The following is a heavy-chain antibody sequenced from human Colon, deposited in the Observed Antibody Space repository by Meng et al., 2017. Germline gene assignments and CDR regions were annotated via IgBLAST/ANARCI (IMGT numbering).Heavy chain of an antibody. CDR1: GYSFRTYA. J-gene: IGHJ4*02. CDR2: INMYTGDP. CDR3: VRHNGDSDFDY. D-gene: IGHD2-21*02. V-gene: IGHV7-4-1*02. Sequence: QVQLVQSGSELKKPGASVKVSCKASGYSFRTYAINWVRQAPGQGLQWMGWINMYTGDPSYVEGFAGRFVFPLDISVSTAYLQISSLKAEDTAVYFCVRHNGDSDFDYWGQGTLVTVSS.